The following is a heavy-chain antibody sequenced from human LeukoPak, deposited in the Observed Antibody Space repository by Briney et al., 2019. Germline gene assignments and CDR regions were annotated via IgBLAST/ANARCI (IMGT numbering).Heavy chain of an antibody. CDR3: AKDWGGYSSFTTQGDAFDI. V-gene: IGHV3-30*02. CDR2: IRYDGSNK. CDR1: GFTFSSYG. D-gene: IGHD6-13*01. Sequence: GGSLRLSCAASGFTFSSYGMHWVRQAPGKGLEWVAFIRYDGSNKYYADSVKGRFTISRDNSKNTLYLQMNSLRAEDTAVYYCAKDWGGYSSFTTQGDAFDIWGQGTMVTVSS. J-gene: IGHJ3*02.